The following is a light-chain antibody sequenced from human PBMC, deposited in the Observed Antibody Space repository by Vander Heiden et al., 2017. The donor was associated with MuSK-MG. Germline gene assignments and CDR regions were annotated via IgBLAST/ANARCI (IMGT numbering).Light chain of an antibody. CDR3: QQSDRTPWT. V-gene: IGKV1-39*01. J-gene: IGKJ1*01. Sequence: IQMTQSPSSLSASVGDRVTISCRASQSISTFLNWYQQKPGKAPKLLIYAASSLQTGVPSRFSGSGSGTDFTLTISRLQPEDFATYYCQQSDRTPWTFGQGTKVEIK. CDR2: AAS. CDR1: QSISTF.